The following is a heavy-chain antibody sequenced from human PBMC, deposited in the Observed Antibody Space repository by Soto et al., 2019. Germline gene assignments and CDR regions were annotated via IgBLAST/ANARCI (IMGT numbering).Heavy chain of an antibody. D-gene: IGHD2-15*01. CDR2: IYYSGST. CDR3: ARHGEQYCSGGYCYPRYFDC. CDR1: CDSISSSS. V-gene: IGHV4-39*01. Sequence: PSVALSLTCTFSCDSISSSSWGWRRQPPGEGLEWVGTIYYSGSTYYTQSLKSRVTISVDTSKNQFSLKLSSVTASDTAVYYCARHGEQYCSGGYCYPRYFDCWGQGTLVTVS. J-gene: IGHJ4*02.